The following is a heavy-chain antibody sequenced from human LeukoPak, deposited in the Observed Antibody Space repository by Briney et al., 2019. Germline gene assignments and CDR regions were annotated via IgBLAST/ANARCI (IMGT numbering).Heavy chain of an antibody. CDR2: IYTSGST. CDR1: GGSISSGSYY. V-gene: IGHV4-61*02. J-gene: IGHJ4*02. CDR3: AVERRGDFDY. D-gene: IGHD3-10*01. Sequence: PSETLSLTCTVSGGSISSGSYYWSWIRQPAGKGLEWIGRIYTSGSTNYNPSLKSRVTISVDTSKNQFSLKLSSVTAADTAVYYCAVERRGDFDYWGQGTLVTVSS.